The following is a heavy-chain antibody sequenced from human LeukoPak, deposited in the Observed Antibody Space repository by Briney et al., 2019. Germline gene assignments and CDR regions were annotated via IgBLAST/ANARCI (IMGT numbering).Heavy chain of an antibody. CDR2: INHSGST. V-gene: IGHV4-34*01. J-gene: IGHJ4*02. CDR3: ARLPRRANKKKYYFDY. CDR1: GGSISSYN. Sequence: SETLSLTCTVSGGSISSYNWSWIWHPAGKGLEWIGEINHSGSTNYNPSLKSRVTISVDTSKTQSSLKLSSVTAADTAVYYCARLPRRANKKKYYFDYWGQGTLVTVSS.